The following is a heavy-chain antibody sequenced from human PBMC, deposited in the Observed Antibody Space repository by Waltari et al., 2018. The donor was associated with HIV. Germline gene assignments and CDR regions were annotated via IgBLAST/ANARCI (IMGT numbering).Heavy chain of an antibody. V-gene: IGHV4-34*01. CDR1: DGSFSGYY. CDR3: ARGSWGSGMDV. J-gene: IGHJ6*02. CDR2: IKHSGSI. D-gene: IGHD7-27*01. Sequence: QVRLQQWGAGLLKPSETMSLTCAVYDGSFSGYYWSWIGQPPGKGLECIGEIKHSGSINYNPSLKSRVIISLDRYKNQFSLKLTSVTAADTALYYCARGSWGSGMDVWGLGTTVIVSS.